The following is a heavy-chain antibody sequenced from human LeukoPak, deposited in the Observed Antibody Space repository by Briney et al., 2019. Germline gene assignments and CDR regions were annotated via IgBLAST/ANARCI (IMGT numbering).Heavy chain of an antibody. CDR3: ARGVMGYQLPNFDY. CDR2: MNPNSGNT. CDR1: GYTFTSYD. D-gene: IGHD2-2*01. Sequence: ASVKVSCKASGYTFTSYDINWVRQATGQGLEWMGWMNPNSGNTGYAQKFQGRVTMTRNTSISTAYMELSSLRSEDTAVYYCARGVMGYQLPNFDYWGQGTLVTVSS. V-gene: IGHV1-8*01. J-gene: IGHJ4*02.